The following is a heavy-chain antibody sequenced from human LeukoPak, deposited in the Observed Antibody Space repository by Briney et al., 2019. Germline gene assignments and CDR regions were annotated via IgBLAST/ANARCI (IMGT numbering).Heavy chain of an antibody. V-gene: IGHV1-69*05. J-gene: IGHJ6*03. CDR3: ASERPPNAYSGSQYYMDV. Sequence: ASVKVSCKASGDTFKKYSISWVRQAPGQGLEWMGRIIPMSSTANYAQKFQGRVTITTDESTSTNYMQLSGLGSEDTAVYYSASERPPNAYSGSQYYMDVWGKGTTVTVS. CDR1: GDTFKKYS. CDR2: IIPMSSTA. D-gene: IGHD1-26*01.